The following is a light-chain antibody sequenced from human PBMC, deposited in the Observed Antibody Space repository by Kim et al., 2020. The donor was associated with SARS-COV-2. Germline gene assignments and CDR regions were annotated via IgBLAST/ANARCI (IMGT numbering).Light chain of an antibody. CDR3: QQYGSSPRT. CDR2: GAS. J-gene: IGKJ1*01. Sequence: EIVLTHTPGTLSLSPGERATLSCRASQSVSSSYLAWYQQKPGQAPSILIYGASSRATGIPDRFSGSGSGTDFTLTIGRLEPEDFAVYYCQQYGSSPRTFGQGTKVDIK. V-gene: IGKV3-20*01. CDR1: QSVSSSY.